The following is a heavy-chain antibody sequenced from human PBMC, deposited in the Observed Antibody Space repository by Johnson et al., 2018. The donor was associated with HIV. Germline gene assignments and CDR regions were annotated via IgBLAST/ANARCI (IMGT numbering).Heavy chain of an antibody. Sequence: MQLVESGGGLVKPGGSLRLSCAASGFTFSDYYMSWIRQAPGKGLEWVSYISSSGSTIYYADSVKGRFTISRDNAKNSLFLQIDTLRAEDTAVYYCAREEGGSRPFDIWGQGTMVTVSS. CDR3: AREEGGSRPFDI. CDR1: GFTFSDYY. D-gene: IGHD2-15*01. CDR2: ISSSGSTI. J-gene: IGHJ3*02. V-gene: IGHV3-11*04.